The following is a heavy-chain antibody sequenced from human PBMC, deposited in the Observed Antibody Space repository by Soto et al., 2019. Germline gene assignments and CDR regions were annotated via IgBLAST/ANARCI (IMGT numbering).Heavy chain of an antibody. Sequence: EVQLLESRGGLVQPGGSLRLSCAASGFTFRSYAMSWVRQVPGKGLEWVSGISGSGGSTYYADSVKGRFTISRDNSRNTLYMQMNSLRAEDTAVYYCGKDPNGDYVGGFDMRGQGTMVTVSS. CDR2: ISGSGGST. CDR3: GKDPNGDYVGGFDM. J-gene: IGHJ3*02. D-gene: IGHD4-17*01. V-gene: IGHV3-23*01. CDR1: GFTFRSYA.